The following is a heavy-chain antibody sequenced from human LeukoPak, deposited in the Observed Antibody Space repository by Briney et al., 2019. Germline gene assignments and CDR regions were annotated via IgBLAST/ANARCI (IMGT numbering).Heavy chain of an antibody. CDR3: VRIGGIAAYYYGMDV. Sequence: SETLSLTCTVSGGSISSYYWSWIRQPPGKGLEWIGYIYYSGSTNYNPSLKSRVTISVDTSKNQFSLKLSSVTAADTAVYYCVRIGGIAAYYYGMDVWGQGTTVTVSS. CDR2: IYYSGST. CDR1: GGSISSYY. D-gene: IGHD6-13*01. V-gene: IGHV4-59*08. J-gene: IGHJ6*02.